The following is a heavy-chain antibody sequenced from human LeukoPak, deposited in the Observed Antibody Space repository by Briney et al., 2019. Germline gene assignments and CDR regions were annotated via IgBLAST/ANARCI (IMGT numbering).Heavy chain of an antibody. V-gene: IGHV4-30-4*01. CDR2: IYYSGST. J-gene: IGHJ5*02. D-gene: IGHD4-23*01. CDR1: GGSISSGDYY. Sequence: SETLSLTCTVSGGSISSGDYYWSWIRQPPGKGLEWIGYIYYSGSTYYNPSLKSRVTISVDTSKNQFPLKLSSVTAADTAVYYCARVTVVKDPWFDPWGQGTLVTVSS. CDR3: ARVTVVKDPWFDP.